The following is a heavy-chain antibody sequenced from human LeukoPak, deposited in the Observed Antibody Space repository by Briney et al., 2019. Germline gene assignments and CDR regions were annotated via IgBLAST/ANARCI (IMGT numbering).Heavy chain of an antibody. V-gene: IGHV3-66*01. CDR3: ARGVLTGQFDY. CDR1: GLTISSNY. Sequence: PGGSLRLSCAASGLTISSNYMSWVRQAPGKGLDWVSVFYSGGSTYYADSVKGRFTISRDNSKNTLYLQMNSLRVEDTAVYYCARGVLTGQFDYWGQGTLVTVSS. CDR2: FYSGGST. D-gene: IGHD3-9*01. J-gene: IGHJ4*02.